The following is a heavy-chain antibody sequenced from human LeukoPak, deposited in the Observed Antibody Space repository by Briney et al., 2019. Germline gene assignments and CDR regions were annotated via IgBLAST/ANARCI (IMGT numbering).Heavy chain of an antibody. Sequence: GRSLRLSCTASGFTFGDYAMSWVRQAPGKGREWVGFMKSRTYGGTTEYAASVKGRFTISRDDSNSIAHLQMNSLKTEDTAVYYCAKDILDIWGQGTLVTVSS. CDR2: MKSRTYGGTT. CDR1: GFTFGDYA. J-gene: IGHJ3*02. V-gene: IGHV3-49*04. CDR3: AKDILDI.